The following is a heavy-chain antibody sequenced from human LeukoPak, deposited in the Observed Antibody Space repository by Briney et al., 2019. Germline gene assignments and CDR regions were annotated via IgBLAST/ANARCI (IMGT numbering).Heavy chain of an antibody. J-gene: IGHJ5*02. CDR1: GYTFTSYD. CDR2: MNPNSGNT. V-gene: IGHV1-8*03. CDR3: ARDLKRSRARWENLGLDP. Sequence: ASVKVSCKASGYTFTSYDINWVRQATGQGLEWMGWMNPNSGNTGYAQKFQGRVTITRNTSISTAYMELRSLRSDDTAVYYCARDLKRSRARWENLGLDPWGQGTLVTVSS. D-gene: IGHD3-16*01.